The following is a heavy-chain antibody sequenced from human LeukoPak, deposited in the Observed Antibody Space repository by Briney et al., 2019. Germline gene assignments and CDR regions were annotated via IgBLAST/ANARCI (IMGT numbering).Heavy chain of an antibody. Sequence: GGYLRLSCAASGFTFSSYAMSWVRQAPGKGLEWVSAISGSGGSTYYADSVKGRFTISRDNSKNTLYLQMNSLRAEDTAVYYCAKESVTGEQWLQGGYFDYWGQGTLVTVSS. CDR2: ISGSGGST. V-gene: IGHV3-23*01. D-gene: IGHD6-19*01. CDR1: GFTFSSYA. J-gene: IGHJ4*02. CDR3: AKESVTGEQWLQGGYFDY.